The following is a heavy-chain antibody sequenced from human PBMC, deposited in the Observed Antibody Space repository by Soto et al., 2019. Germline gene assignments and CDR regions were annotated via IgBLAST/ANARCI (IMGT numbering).Heavy chain of an antibody. CDR1: GFTFSSYA. Sequence: GGSLRLSCAASGFTFSSYAMSWVRQAPGKGLEWVSAISGSGGSTYYADSVKGRFTISRDNSKNTLYLQMNSLRAEDTAVYYCAKDRDYDFWNGYHDEYWGQGTLVTVSS. J-gene: IGHJ4*02. D-gene: IGHD3-3*01. V-gene: IGHV3-23*01. CDR2: ISGSGGST. CDR3: AKDRDYDFWNGYHDEY.